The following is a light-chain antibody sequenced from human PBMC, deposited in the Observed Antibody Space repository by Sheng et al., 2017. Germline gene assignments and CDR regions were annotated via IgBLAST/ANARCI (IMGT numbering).Light chain of an antibody. Sequence: VLTQSPDTLSLSPGERATLSCRASESVSRTYLAWYQQKPGQAPRILIYGASTRATGIPAKFSGSGSGTEFTLTISSLQSEDSAVYFCQQYNDRPPWTFGQGTKVEIK. CDR2: GAS. CDR3: QQYNDRPPWT. CDR1: ESVSRT. J-gene: IGKJ1*01. V-gene: IGKV3-15*01.